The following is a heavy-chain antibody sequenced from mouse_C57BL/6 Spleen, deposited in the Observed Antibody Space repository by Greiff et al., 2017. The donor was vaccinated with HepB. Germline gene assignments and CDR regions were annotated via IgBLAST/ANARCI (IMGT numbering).Heavy chain of an antibody. CDR2: IDPSDSET. CDR3: ARSSTVVATDYAMDY. V-gene: IGHV1-52*01. D-gene: IGHD1-1*01. J-gene: IGHJ4*01. CDR1: GYTFTSYW. Sequence: QVQLQQPGAELVRPGSSVKLSCKASGYTFTSYWMHWVKQRPIQGLEWIGNIDPSDSETHYNQKFKDKATLTVDKSSSAAYMQLSSLTSEDSAVYYCARSSTVVATDYAMDYWGQGTSVTVSS.